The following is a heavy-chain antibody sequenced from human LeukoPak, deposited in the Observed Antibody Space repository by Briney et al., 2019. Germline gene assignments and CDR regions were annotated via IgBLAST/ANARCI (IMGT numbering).Heavy chain of an antibody. D-gene: IGHD6-13*01. Sequence: GASVKVSCKASGYSFTDYYIHWVRQAPGQGLEWMGWINPFSGGTKYAQKFQGWVTMTRDTSISTAYMELSRLRSDDTAVYYCARESGGEQQLVSFDYWGQGTLVTVSS. V-gene: IGHV1-2*04. CDR2: INPFSGGT. CDR3: ARESGGEQQLVSFDY. J-gene: IGHJ4*02. CDR1: GYSFTDYY.